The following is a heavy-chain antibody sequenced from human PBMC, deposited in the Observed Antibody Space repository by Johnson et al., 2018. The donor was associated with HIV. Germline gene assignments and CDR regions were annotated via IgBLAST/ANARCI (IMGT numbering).Heavy chain of an antibody. CDR1: GFIFSTYG. J-gene: IGHJ3*02. CDR2: IRYDGSNE. D-gene: IGHD2/OR15-2a*01. V-gene: IGHV3-30*02. Sequence: QVQLVESGGGLVQPGGSLRLSCVASGFIFSTYGMHWVRQAPGKGLEWLAFIRYDGSNEYYVDSVKGRFTISRDNSKNTLYLQMNSLRAEDTAVYYCAKDIVRSGGMDAFDIWGQGTMVTVSS. CDR3: AKDIVRSGGMDAFDI.